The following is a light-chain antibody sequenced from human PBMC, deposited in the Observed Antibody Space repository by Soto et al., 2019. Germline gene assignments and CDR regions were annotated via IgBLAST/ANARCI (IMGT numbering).Light chain of an antibody. CDR2: GAP. V-gene: IGKV1-9*01. CDR3: QQLMSYPIT. Sequence: LTMSASFLSAYVRDRVTITCRASQGISSYLAWYQQKPRKAPEVLIFGAPTLQSGVPSRFSGSGSGTEFTLTISSLQPEDFATYYCQQLMSYPITFGQGTRLEVK. CDR1: QGISSY. J-gene: IGKJ5*01.